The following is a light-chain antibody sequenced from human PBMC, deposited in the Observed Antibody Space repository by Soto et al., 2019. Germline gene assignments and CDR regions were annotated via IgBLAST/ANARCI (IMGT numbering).Light chain of an antibody. J-gene: IGLJ2*01. CDR2: DVS. CDR3: CSYAGSYTLV. CDR1: SSDVGYNY. Sequence: QSALTQPRSVSGSPGQSVTISCTGTSSDVGYNYVSWYQQHPGKAPKLMIYDVSKRPSGVPDRFSGSKSGNTASLTISGLQAEDEADYYCCSYAGSYTLVFGGGTKLTVL. V-gene: IGLV2-11*01.